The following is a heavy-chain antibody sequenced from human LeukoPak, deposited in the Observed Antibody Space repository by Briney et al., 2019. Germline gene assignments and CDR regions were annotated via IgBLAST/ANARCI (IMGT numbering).Heavy chain of an antibody. V-gene: IGHV3-23*01. CDR1: GFTFSSYD. CDR2: ISGSGGST. Sequence: GGSLRLSCAASGFTFSSYDMSWLRQAPGKGLEWVSAISGSGGSTYYADSVKARFPITRDNSKNTRYLQMKSLRAGDTAVYYGAKKRPLDVWGQGTTVTVSS. J-gene: IGHJ6*02. CDR3: AKKRPLDV.